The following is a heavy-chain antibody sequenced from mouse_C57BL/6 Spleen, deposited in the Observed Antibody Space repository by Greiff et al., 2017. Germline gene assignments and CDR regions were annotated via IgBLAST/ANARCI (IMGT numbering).Heavy chain of an antibody. CDR2: IDPSDSYT. CDR3: ARGVYGSSYGAMDY. Sequence: VQLQQPGAELVRPGTSVKLSCKASGYTFTSYWMHWVKQRPGQGLEWIGVIDPSDSYTNYNQKFKGKATLTVDTSSSTAYMQLSSLTSEDSAVYYCARGVYGSSYGAMDYWGQGTSVTVSS. CDR1: GYTFTSYW. V-gene: IGHV1-59*01. D-gene: IGHD1-1*01. J-gene: IGHJ4*01.